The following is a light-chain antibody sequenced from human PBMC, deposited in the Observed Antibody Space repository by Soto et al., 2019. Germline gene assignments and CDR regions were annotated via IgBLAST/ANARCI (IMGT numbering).Light chain of an antibody. V-gene: IGLV2-14*01. Sequence: QSVLTQPASVSGSPGQSITISCTGTSSDVGGYNYVSWYQQHPGKAPKLMISEVSNRPSGVSNRFSGSKSANTASLTISGLQAEDEADYYGSSYTSISTYVFGTGTKLTVL. CDR1: SSDVGGYNY. J-gene: IGLJ1*01. CDR3: SSYTSISTYV. CDR2: EVS.